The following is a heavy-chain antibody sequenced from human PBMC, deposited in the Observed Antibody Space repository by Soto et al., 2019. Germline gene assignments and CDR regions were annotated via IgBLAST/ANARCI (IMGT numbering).Heavy chain of an antibody. CDR2: IYSGGST. V-gene: IGHV3-53*01. D-gene: IGHD6-13*01. Sequence: GGSLRISCAASGFTVSSNYMSWVRQAPGKGLEWVSVIYSGGSTYYADSVKGRFTISRDNSKNTLYLQMNSLRAEDTAVYYCARELGTAAGTGYWGQGTLVTVSS. CDR1: GFTVSSNY. J-gene: IGHJ4*02. CDR3: ARELGTAAGTGY.